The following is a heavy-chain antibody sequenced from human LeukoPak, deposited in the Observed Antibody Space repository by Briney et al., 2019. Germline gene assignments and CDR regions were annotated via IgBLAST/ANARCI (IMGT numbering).Heavy chain of an antibody. CDR3: AKDNYYYDTFDI. Sequence: GGSLRPSCAASGFTFSSYAMSWVRQAPGKGLGWVLGISGSGGSTYYADSVKGRCTISRDNSKNTLYLQMNSLRAEDTAVYYCAKDNYYYDTFDIWGQGTMVTVSS. CDR2: ISGSGGST. D-gene: IGHD3-10*01. CDR1: GFTFSSYA. V-gene: IGHV3-23*01. J-gene: IGHJ3*02.